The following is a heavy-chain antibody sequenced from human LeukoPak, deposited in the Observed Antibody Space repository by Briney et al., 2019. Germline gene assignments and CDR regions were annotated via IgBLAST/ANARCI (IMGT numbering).Heavy chain of an antibody. D-gene: IGHD6-19*01. V-gene: IGHV1-2*02. CDR2: INPNSGVT. CDR1: GYTFTDYY. Sequence: VASVKVSCKASGYTFTDYYVHWVRQAPGQGLEWMGWINPNSGVTHYPQKFQGRVTMTRDTSIRTAYMEVSSLRSGDTAVYYCARGQQWLEAFDYWGLGTLVTVSS. J-gene: IGHJ4*02. CDR3: ARGQQWLEAFDY.